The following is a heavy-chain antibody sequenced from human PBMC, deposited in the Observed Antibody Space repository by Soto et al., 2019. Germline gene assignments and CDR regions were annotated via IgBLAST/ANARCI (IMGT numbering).Heavy chain of an antibody. V-gene: IGHV3-30*18. J-gene: IGHJ6*02. CDR2: ISYDGSNK. CDR1: GFTFSSYG. Sequence: GGSLRLSCAASGFTFSSYGMHWVRQAPGKGLEWVAVISYDGSNKYYADSVKGRFTISRDNSKNTLYLQMNSLRAEDTAVYYCAKDFEKGSSWRSYYYYGMDVWGQGTTVTVSS. CDR3: AKDFEKGSSWRSYYYYGMDV. D-gene: IGHD6-13*01.